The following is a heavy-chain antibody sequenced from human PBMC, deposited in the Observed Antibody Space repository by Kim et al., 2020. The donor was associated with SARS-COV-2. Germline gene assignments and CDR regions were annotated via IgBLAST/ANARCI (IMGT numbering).Heavy chain of an antibody. CDR2: ISYDGSNK. J-gene: IGHJ3*02. CDR1: GFTFSSYA. D-gene: IGHD3-10*01. Sequence: GESLRLSCAASGFTFSSYAMHLVRQAPGKGLEWVAVISYDGSNKYYADSVKGRFTISRDNSKNTLYLQMNSLRAEDTAVYYCARSRSGRYFTAFDICGQG. V-gene: IGHV3-30*04. CDR3: ARSRSGRYFTAFDI.